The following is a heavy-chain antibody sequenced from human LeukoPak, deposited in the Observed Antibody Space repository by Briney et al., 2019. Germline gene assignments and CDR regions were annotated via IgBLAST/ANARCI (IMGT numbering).Heavy chain of an antibody. CDR1: GYTFTSYG. CDR2: INAYNGNT. V-gene: IGHV1-18*01. D-gene: IGHD6-19*01. Sequence: ASVKVSCKASGYTFTSYGISWVRQAPGQGLEWMGWINAYNGNTNYAQKSQGRVTMTRDTSISTAYMELSRLRSDDTAVYYCAIPPWGGWSPYFDYWGQGTLVTVSS. J-gene: IGHJ4*02. CDR3: AIPPWGGWSPYFDY.